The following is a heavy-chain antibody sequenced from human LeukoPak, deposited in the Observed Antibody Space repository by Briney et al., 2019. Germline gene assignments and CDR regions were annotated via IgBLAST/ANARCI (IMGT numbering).Heavy chain of an antibody. CDR3: ASGSTPGNGYYLES. D-gene: IGHD3-10*01. J-gene: IGHJ4*01. CDR2: ITAGGDT. Sequence: GGSLRVSCAASVVTFRSYAMGRGREAPGEGLDWGSSITAGGDTFYADSVKGRFTISRDNSRDTLYLQMNSLRAEDTDIYHCASGSTPGNGYYLESWGPGTIVTVSS. CDR1: VVTFRSYA. V-gene: IGHV3-23*01.